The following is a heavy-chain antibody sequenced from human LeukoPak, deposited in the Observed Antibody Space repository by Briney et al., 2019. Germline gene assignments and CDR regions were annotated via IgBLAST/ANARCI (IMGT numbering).Heavy chain of an antibody. J-gene: IGHJ4*02. CDR3: ARVRDWGSDY. Sequence: SETLSLTCTVSGGSISSGSYYWSWIRQPAGKGLEWIGRIYTSGSTNYNPSLKSRVTISVDTSKNQFSLNLSSVTAADTAVYYCARVRDWGSDYWGQGTLVTVSS. CDR2: IYTSGST. V-gene: IGHV4-61*02. D-gene: IGHD7-27*01. CDR1: GGSISSGSYY.